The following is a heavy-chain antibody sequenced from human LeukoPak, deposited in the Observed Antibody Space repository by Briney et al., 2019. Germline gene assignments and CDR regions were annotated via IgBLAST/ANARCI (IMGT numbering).Heavy chain of an antibody. V-gene: IGHV4-39*07. CDR2: IYYSGST. Sequence: SETLSLTCTVSGGSISSSSYYWGWIRQPPGKGLEWIGSIYYSGSTYYNPSLKSRVTISVDTSKNQFSLKLSSVTAADTAVYYCARDLGSYGFDYWGQGTLVTVSS. CDR1: GGSISSSSYY. J-gene: IGHJ4*02. CDR3: ARDLGSYGFDY. D-gene: IGHD1-26*01.